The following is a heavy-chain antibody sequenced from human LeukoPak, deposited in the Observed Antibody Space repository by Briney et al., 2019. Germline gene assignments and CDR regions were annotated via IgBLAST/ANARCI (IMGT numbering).Heavy chain of an antibody. J-gene: IGHJ6*02. Sequence: GGSLRLSCAASGFTLSTYSMNWVRQAPGKGLEWVSSISSSGSYMYYADSVKGRFIISRDNAKNSLHLQMNSLRAEDTAVYYCARGGVGLVIIPGWEYDYYGLDVWGQGTTVTVSS. CDR2: ISSSGSYM. CDR3: ARGGVGLVIIPGWEYDYYGLDV. D-gene: IGHD3/OR15-3a*01. CDR1: GFTLSTYS. V-gene: IGHV3-21*01.